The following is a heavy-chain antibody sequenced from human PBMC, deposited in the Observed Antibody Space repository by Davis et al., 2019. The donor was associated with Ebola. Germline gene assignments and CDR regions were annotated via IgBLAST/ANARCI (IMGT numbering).Heavy chain of an antibody. Sequence: SVKVSCKTSGGTFNSFAISWVRQAPGQGLEWMGEIIPIFGTANYAQRFQGRVTITRDTSTSTVYLEVRRLKSDDTAVYYCARDGPDYYGLDVWGQGTAVTVAS. CDR3: ARDGPDYYGLDV. CDR1: GGTFNSFA. J-gene: IGHJ6*02. V-gene: IGHV1-69*06. CDR2: IIPIFGTA.